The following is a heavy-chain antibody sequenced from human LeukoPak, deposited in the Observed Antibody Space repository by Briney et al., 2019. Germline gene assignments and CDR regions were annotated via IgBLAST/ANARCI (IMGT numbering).Heavy chain of an antibody. CDR3: ARDRSSSYDRSFDY. V-gene: IGHV1-8*01. Sequence: ASVKVSCKASGYTFTSYDINWVRQATGQGLEWMGWMNPNSGNTGYAQKFQGRVTMTRNTSISTAYMELSSLRAEDTAVYYCARDRSSSYDRSFDYWGQGTLVTVSS. CDR1: GYTFTSYD. CDR2: MNPNSGNT. D-gene: IGHD6-13*01. J-gene: IGHJ4*02.